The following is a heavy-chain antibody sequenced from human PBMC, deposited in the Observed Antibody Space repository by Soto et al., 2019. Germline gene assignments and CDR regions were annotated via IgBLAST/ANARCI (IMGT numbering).Heavy chain of an antibody. V-gene: IGHV5-51*01. CDR1: GYPFTRYW. CDR2: IYPGDSDS. J-gene: IGHJ4*02. D-gene: IGHD5-12*01. CDR3: VRVAYNGYNFDY. Sequence: VESLKISCEASGYPFTRYWICCVRQMPGKGLDWMGIIYPGDSDSRYSPSFLGQVTFSVDKSINTAYLQWNSLKASDTATYFCVRVAYNGYNFDYWGQGTLVTVSS.